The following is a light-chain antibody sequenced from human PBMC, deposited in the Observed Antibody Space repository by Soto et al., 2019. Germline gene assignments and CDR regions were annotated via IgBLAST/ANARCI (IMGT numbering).Light chain of an antibody. CDR3: LQHFTYPRM. CDR2: SAS. V-gene: IGKV1-6*01. CDR1: QGIRNE. J-gene: IGKJ1*01. Sequence: IQLTHCPSSESASVGDRVTITCRASQGIRNELGWYQQKPGKAPKLLIYSASSLQSGVPSRFSGGGSGTDFILTISGLQPEDFATYFCLQHFTYPRMFVRGSKVEIK.